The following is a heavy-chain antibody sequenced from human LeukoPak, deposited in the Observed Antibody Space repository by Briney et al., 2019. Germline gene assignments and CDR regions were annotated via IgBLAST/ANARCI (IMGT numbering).Heavy chain of an antibody. V-gene: IGHV1-46*01. J-gene: IGHJ5*02. CDR2: INPSGGST. D-gene: IGHD3-10*01. CDR1: GYTFTGYY. CDR3: ARDGYYGSGSYYKYNWFDP. Sequence: ASVKVSCKASGYTFTGYYMHWVRQAPGQGLEWMGIINPSGGSTSYAQKFQGRVTMTRDTSTSTVYMELSSLRSEDTAVYYCARDGYYGSGSYYKYNWFDPWGQGTLVTVSS.